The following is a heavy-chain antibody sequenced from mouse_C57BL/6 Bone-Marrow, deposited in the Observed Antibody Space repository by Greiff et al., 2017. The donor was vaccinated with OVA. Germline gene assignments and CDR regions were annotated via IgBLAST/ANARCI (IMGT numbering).Heavy chain of an antibody. Sequence: EVQLVESGGGLVQPKGSLKLSCAASGFSFNTYAMNWVRQAPGKGLEWVARIRSKSNNYATYYADSVKDRFTISRDDSESMLYLQMNNLKTEDTAMYYCVRHEGYDDVFAYWGQGTLVTVSA. CDR3: VRHEGYDDVFAY. V-gene: IGHV10-1*01. D-gene: IGHD2-2*01. CDR1: GFSFNTYA. J-gene: IGHJ3*01. CDR2: IRSKSNNYAT.